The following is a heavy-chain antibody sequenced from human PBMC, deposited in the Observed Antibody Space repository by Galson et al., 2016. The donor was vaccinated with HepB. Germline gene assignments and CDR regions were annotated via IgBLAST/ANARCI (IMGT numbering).Heavy chain of an antibody. CDR1: GFSVSSNY. V-gene: IGHV3-66*01. CDR3: TRKEGGFLSGYFSCPHN. J-gene: IGHJ4*02. D-gene: IGHD3-3*01. Sequence: SLRLSCAASGFSVSSNYMSWVRQAPGKGLQWVSVIYSGGKTYYADSVKGRFTLSRDNSKNTVYLKMNSLRVEDTAVYFCTRKEGGFLSGYFSCPHNWGQGALVTVSS. CDR2: IYSGGKT.